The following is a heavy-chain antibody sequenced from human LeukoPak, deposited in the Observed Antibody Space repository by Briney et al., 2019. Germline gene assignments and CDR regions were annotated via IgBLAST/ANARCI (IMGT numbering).Heavy chain of an antibody. D-gene: IGHD3-10*01. CDR1: GRFISSYY. Sequence: SETLSLTRTVSGRFISSYYWRWIRQPPGKGLERIEYSYYSESTYYNPTLKSRITISVDTAKNQFSLKLSSVTAADSAVYYCARDRYGSGIWGQGTLVTVSS. J-gene: IGHJ4*02. CDR3: ARDRYGSGI. V-gene: IGHV4-59*06. CDR2: SYYSEST.